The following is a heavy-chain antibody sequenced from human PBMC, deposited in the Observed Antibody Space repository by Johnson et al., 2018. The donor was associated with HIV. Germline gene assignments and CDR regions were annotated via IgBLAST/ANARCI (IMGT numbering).Heavy chain of an antibody. V-gene: IGHV3-23*04. Sequence: VQLVESGGGLVKPGRSLRLSCAASGFTFSSYAMHWVRQAPGKGLEWVSAISGSGGTTYYADSVKGLFTISRDNSKNTLYLQMNSLRAEDTAVYYCAKDQTYDFWSGYYGGDAFDIWGQGTMVTVSS. CDR1: GFTFSSYA. CDR3: AKDQTYDFWSGYYGGDAFDI. CDR2: ISGSGGTT. J-gene: IGHJ3*02. D-gene: IGHD3-3*01.